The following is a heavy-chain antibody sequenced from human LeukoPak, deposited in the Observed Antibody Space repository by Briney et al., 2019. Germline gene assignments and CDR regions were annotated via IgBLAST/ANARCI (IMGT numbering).Heavy chain of an antibody. CDR2: ISYDGSNK. CDR3: ARSRGSYWRSAPIDY. V-gene: IGHV3-30-3*01. D-gene: IGHD1-26*01. J-gene: IGHJ4*02. Sequence: GGSLRLSCAASGFTFSSYAMHWVRQAPGKGLEWVAVISYDGSNKYYADSVKGRFTISRDNSKNTLYLQMNSLRAEDAAVYYCARSRGSYWRSAPIDYWGQGTLVTVSS. CDR1: GFTFSSYA.